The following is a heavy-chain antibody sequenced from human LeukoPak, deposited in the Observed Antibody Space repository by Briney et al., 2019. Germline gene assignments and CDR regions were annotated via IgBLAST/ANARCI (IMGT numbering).Heavy chain of an antibody. V-gene: IGHV4-59*08. CDR3: ASIIDQLGFDP. J-gene: IGHJ5*02. Sequence: SETLSLTCTVPGGSISSYYWSWIRQPPGKGLEWIGYIYYSGSTNYNPSLKSRVTISVDTSKNQSSLKLSSVTAADTAVYYCASIIDQLGFDPWGQGTLVTVSS. CDR1: GGSISSYY. CDR2: IYYSGST. D-gene: IGHD2-2*01.